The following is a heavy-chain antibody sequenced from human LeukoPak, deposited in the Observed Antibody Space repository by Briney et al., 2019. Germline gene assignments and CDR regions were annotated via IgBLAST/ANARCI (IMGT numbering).Heavy chain of an antibody. V-gene: IGHV3-23*01. CDR3: AKDLYYCSSTGCPEEGADY. CDR1: GFTFSSYA. J-gene: IGHJ4*02. D-gene: IGHD2-2*01. CDR2: ISGSGGST. Sequence: PGGSLRLSCAASGFTFSSYAMSWVRQAPGKGLEWVSAISGSGGSTYYADSVKGRFTISRDNSKNTLYLQTNSLRAEDTAVYYCAKDLYYCSSTGCPEEGADYWGQGTLVTVSS.